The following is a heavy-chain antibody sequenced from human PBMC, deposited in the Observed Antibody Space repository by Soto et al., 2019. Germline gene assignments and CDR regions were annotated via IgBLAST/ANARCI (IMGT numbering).Heavy chain of an antibody. Sequence: QVQLVESGGGLVKSGGSLRLSCVASGFTFSDYYMSWFRQAPGKGLEWIAYISNTGNTIYYADSVKGRFPISRDDANNSLLLQMNGRRADDTAVYYCARGTTGFLKGGWCDPWGQGTLVTVSS. D-gene: IGHD1-1*01. V-gene: IGHV3-11*01. J-gene: IGHJ5*02. CDR1: GFTFSDYY. CDR3: ARGTTGFLKGGWCDP. CDR2: ISNTGNTI.